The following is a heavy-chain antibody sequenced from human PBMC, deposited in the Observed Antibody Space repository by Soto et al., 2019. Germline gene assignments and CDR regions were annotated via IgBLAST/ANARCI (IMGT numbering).Heavy chain of an antibody. D-gene: IGHD2-15*01. CDR2: IYYSGST. J-gene: IGHJ3*02. V-gene: IGHV4-39*01. CDR3: ARLVTCSGGSCYSWADAFDI. CDR1: GGSISSSSYY. Sequence: QLQLQESGPGLVQPSETLSLTCTVSGGSISSSSYYWGWIRQPPGKGLEWIGSIYYSGSTYYNPSLKSRVTLSVDTSKNQFSRKLSSVTAADTGVYYCARLVTCSGGSCYSWADAFDIWGQGTMVTVSS.